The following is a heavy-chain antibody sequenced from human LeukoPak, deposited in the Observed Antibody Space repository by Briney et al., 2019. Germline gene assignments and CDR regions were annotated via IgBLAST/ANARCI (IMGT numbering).Heavy chain of an antibody. CDR2: ISTGSNTL. D-gene: IGHD5-18*01. Sequence: GGSLRLSCAASGFAFRSYSFNWVRQAPGAGLEWVSYISTGSNTLYYAASVKGRFTISRDDDKNLVYLQMNSLRAEDTGVYFCARGYRFFDSWGQGTLATTSS. V-gene: IGHV3-48*01. CDR1: GFAFRSYS. CDR3: ARGYRFFDS. J-gene: IGHJ5*01.